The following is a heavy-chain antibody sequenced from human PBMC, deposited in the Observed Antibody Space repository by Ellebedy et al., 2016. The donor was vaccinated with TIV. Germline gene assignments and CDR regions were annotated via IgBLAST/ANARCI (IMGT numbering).Heavy chain of an antibody. CDR2: IDPDDSET. V-gene: IGHV5-51*01. Sequence: GESLKISXKGSGYSFISYWIGWVRQMPGKGLEWMGFIDPDDSETRYSPSFQGQVTISADKSISTVYLQWSRLKASDTAMYYCARQLRFGELSLTWGQGTLVTVSS. CDR1: GYSFISYW. CDR3: ARQLRFGELSLT. J-gene: IGHJ4*02. D-gene: IGHD3-16*02.